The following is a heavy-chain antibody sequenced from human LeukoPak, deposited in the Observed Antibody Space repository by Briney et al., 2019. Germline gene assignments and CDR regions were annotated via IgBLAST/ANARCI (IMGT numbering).Heavy chain of an antibody. CDR2: ISYDGSNK. V-gene: IGHV3-30*18. J-gene: IGHJ6*02. CDR1: GFTFSSYG. Sequence: GGSLRLSCAASGFTFSSYGMHWVRQAPGKGLEWVAVISYDGSNKYYADSVKGRITISRDNSKNTLYLQMNSLRAEDTAVYYCAKDWGSGSVWGQGTTVTVSS. CDR3: AKDWGSGSV. D-gene: IGHD6-25*01.